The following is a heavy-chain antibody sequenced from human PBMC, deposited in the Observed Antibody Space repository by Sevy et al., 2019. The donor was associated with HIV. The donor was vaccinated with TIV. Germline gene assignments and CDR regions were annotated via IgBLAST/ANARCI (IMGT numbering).Heavy chain of an antibody. J-gene: IGHJ4*02. D-gene: IGHD3-16*01. CDR2: ITWNGDYA. CDR3: GRDGGFGGGIALYAN. Sequence: GGSLRLSCAASGFTFDDYDMGWVRQVPGRGLEWISGITWNGDYANYGDSVKGRFTVSGDKAKNSLYLQMDSLTAEDTALYYCGRDGGFGGGIALYANWGQGTLVTVSS. CDR1: GFTFDDYD. V-gene: IGHV3-20*04.